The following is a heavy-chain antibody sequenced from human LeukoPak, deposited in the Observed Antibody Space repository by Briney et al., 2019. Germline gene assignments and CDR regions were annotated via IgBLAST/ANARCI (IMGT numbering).Heavy chain of an antibody. CDR3: ARPGAAAGFGY. Sequence: ASVKVSCKASGYTFSSYDINRVRQAPGQGLEWMGWMKPNSGNTDSAQRFQGRVTMTTNTSINTAYMELSSLRSEDTAVYYCARPGAAAGFGYWGQGTLVTVSS. CDR1: GYTFSSYD. D-gene: IGHD6-13*01. J-gene: IGHJ4*02. V-gene: IGHV1-8*02. CDR2: MKPNSGNT.